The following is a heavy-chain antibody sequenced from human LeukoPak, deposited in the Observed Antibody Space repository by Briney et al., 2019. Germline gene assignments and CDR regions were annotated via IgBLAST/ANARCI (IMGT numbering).Heavy chain of an antibody. Sequence: SETLSLTCTVSGGSISSYYWSWIRQPAGKGLEWIGRIYTSGSTNYNPSLKSRVTMSVDTSKNQFSLKLSSVTAADTAVYYCARDPTTATYNWFDPWGQGTLVTVSS. CDR1: GGSISSYY. V-gene: IGHV4-4*07. J-gene: IGHJ5*02. CDR3: ARDPTTATYNWFDP. D-gene: IGHD4-17*01. CDR2: IYTSGST.